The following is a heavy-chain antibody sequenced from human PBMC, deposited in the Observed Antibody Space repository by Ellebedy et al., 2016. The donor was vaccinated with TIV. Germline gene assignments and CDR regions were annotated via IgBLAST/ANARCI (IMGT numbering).Heavy chain of an antibody. V-gene: IGHV3-30-3*01. Sequence: PGGSLRLSCAASGFTFDSYAMHWVRQAPGKGPEWVAVISTDGSDKYYVKSVKGRFTISRDQSKNTLYLQMNSLRDEDTAGYYCARGYSYGGAEWFAPWGQGTLVTVSS. CDR2: ISTDGSDK. CDR3: ARGYSYGGAEWFAP. CDR1: GFTFDSYA. J-gene: IGHJ5*02. D-gene: IGHD5-18*01.